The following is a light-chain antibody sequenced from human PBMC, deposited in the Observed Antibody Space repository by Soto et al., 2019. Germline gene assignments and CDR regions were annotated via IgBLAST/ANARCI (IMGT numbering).Light chain of an antibody. J-gene: IGLJ2*01. Sequence: QSVLTQPASVSGSPGQSITISCTGTSSDVGGYKYVSWYQHHPGKAPKLIIYEVTNRPSGVSNRFSGSKSGNTASLTISGLQAEDEADYYCTSYTSSSTHVVFGGGTKLTVL. CDR2: EVT. CDR3: TSYTSSSTHVV. CDR1: SSDVGGYKY. V-gene: IGLV2-14*01.